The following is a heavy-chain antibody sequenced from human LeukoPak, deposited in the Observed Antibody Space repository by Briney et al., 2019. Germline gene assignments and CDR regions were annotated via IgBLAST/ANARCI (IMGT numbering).Heavy chain of an antibody. CDR2: ISGSGGST. CDR3: ARDSRGRLYSSSWSFDY. D-gene: IGHD6-13*01. Sequence: PGGSLRLSCAASGFTFSSYAMSWVRQAPGKGLEWVSAISGSGGSTYYADSVKGRFTISRDNAKNSLYLQMNSLRAEDTAVYYCARDSRGRLYSSSWSFDYWGQGTLVTVSS. CDR1: GFTFSSYA. V-gene: IGHV3-23*01. J-gene: IGHJ4*02.